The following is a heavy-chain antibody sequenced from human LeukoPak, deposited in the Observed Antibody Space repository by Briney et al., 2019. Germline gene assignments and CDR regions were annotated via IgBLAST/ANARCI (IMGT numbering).Heavy chain of an antibody. V-gene: IGHV3-23*01. CDR3: ARVGSCSSTSCYGDWFDP. Sequence: GGSLRLSCAASGFTFSSDAMSWVRQAPGKGLEWVSAISGSGGSTYYADSVKGRFTISRDNSKNSLYLQMNSLRAEDTAVYYCARVGSCSSTSCYGDWFDPWGQGTLVTVSS. CDR2: ISGSGGST. J-gene: IGHJ5*02. CDR1: GFTFSSDA. D-gene: IGHD2-2*01.